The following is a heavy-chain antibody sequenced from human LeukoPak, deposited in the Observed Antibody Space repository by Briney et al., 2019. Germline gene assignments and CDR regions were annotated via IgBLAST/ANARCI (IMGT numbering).Heavy chain of an antibody. CDR3: ARWFLAPNWFDP. Sequence: GSSVKVSCKASGCTFSSYAISWVRQAPGQGLEWRGGIIPIFGTANYAQKFQGRVTITADKSTSTAYMELSSLRSEDTAVYYCARWFLAPNWFDPWGQGTLVTVSS. J-gene: IGHJ5*02. D-gene: IGHD3-3*01. V-gene: IGHV1-69*06. CDR1: GCTFSSYA. CDR2: IIPIFGTA.